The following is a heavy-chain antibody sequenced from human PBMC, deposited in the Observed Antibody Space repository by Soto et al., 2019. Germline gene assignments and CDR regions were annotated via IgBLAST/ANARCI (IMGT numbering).Heavy chain of an antibody. CDR2: IHYSGSA. J-gene: IGHJ5*02. V-gene: IGHV4-39*01. D-gene: IGHD1-1*01. CDR1: GGSITSSSYY. CDR3: AKNGMPGQNWFDP. Sequence: SETLSLTCTVSGGSITSSSYYWGWIRQPPGKGLEWIGSIHYSGSAHYNPSLKSRVTMSVDTSRNQLSLKLSSVTAADTAVYYCAKNGMPGQNWFDPWGQGTLVT.